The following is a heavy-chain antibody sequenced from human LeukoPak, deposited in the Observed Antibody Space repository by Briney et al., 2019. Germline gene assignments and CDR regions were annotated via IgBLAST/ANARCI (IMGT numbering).Heavy chain of an antibody. CDR2: ISYDGSNK. CDR1: GFTFSSYA. J-gene: IGHJ5*02. D-gene: IGHD3-10*01. V-gene: IGHV3-30-3*01. Sequence: GSLRLSCAASGFTFSSYAMHCVRQAPGKGLEWVAVISYDGSNKYYADSVKGRFTISRDNSKNTLYLQMNSLRAEDTAVYYCAREGYYGSGSYYNEGWFDPWGQGTLVTVSS. CDR3: AREGYYGSGSYYNEGWFDP.